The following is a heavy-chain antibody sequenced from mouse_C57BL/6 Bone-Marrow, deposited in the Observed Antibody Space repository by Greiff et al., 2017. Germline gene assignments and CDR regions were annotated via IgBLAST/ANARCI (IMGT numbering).Heavy chain of an antibody. CDR1: GYTFTSYW. V-gene: IGHV1-52*01. J-gene: IGHJ4*01. CDR2: IDPSDSET. D-gene: IGHD2-5*01. CDR3: ARGEDSNYVGYYYAMDY. Sequence: QVQLQQPGAELVRPGSSVKLSCKASGYTFTSYWMHWVKQRPIQGLEWIGNIDPSDSETHYNQKFKDKATLTVDKSSSTAYMQLSSLTSEDSAVYYGARGEDSNYVGYYYAMDYWGQGTSVTVSS.